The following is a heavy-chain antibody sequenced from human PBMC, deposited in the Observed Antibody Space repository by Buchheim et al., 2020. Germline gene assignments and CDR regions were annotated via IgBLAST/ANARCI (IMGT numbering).Heavy chain of an antibody. CDR2: INHSGST. Sequence: QVQLQQWGAGLLKPSETLSLTCAVYGGSFSGYYWSWIRQPPGKGLEWIGEINHSGSTNYNPSLKSRVTISVDTSKNQFSLQLSSVTAADTAVYYCARELDSSYYYGMDVWGQGTT. J-gene: IGHJ6*02. V-gene: IGHV4-34*01. D-gene: IGHD1-7*01. CDR1: GGSFSGYY. CDR3: ARELDSSYYYGMDV.